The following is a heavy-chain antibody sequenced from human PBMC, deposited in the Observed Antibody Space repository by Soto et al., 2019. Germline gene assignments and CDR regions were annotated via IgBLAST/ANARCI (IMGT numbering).Heavy chain of an antibody. V-gene: IGHV3-73*02. CDR3: AGLMDTLFERFDY. CDR2: IASKAHNYAT. Sequence: EVQLVESGGGLVQPGGSLKLSCAASGFTLSGSFIHWVRQASGKGLDWVGRIASKAHNYATAYGRSVEGRFTVSRDDSRITAYLQMEGLKTEDTAVYFCAGLMDTLFERFDYWGQGILVTVSS. CDR1: GFTLSGSF. D-gene: IGHD2-8*01. J-gene: IGHJ4*02.